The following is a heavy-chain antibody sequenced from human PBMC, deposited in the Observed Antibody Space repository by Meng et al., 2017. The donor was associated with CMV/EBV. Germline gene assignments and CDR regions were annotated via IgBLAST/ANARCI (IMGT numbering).Heavy chain of an antibody. J-gene: IGHJ4*02. D-gene: IGHD6-13*01. CDR1: GGTFSSYA. CDR3: ATPSAGYSSSWYDY. V-gene: IGHV1-69*05. CDR2: IIPIFGTA. Sequence: SGGTFSSYAISWVRQAPGQGLEGMGGIIPIFGTANYAQKFQGRVTITTDESTSTAYMELSSLRSEDTAVYYCATPSAGYSSSWYDYWGQGTLVTVSS.